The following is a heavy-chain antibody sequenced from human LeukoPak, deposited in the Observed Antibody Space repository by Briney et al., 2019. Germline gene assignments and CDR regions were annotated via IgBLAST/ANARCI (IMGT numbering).Heavy chain of an antibody. V-gene: IGHV3-15*01. CDR1: GFTFSNAW. CDR2: IKSKTDGGTT. J-gene: IGHJ3*02. Sequence: GGSLRLSCAASGFTFSNAWMSWVRQAPGKGLEWVGRIKSKTDGGTTDYAAPVKGRFTISRDDSKNTLYLQMNSLKTEDTAVYYCARDLDYGGDADAFDIWGQGTMVTVSS. D-gene: IGHD4-23*01. CDR3: ARDLDYGGDADAFDI.